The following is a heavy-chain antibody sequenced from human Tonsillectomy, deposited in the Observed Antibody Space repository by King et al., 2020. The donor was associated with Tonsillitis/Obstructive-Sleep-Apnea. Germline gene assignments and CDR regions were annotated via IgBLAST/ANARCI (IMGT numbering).Heavy chain of an antibody. D-gene: IGHD2-21*01. V-gene: IGHV4-59*01. CDR1: GGSISSYY. CDR2: IYYSGST. Sequence: QLQESGPGLVKPSETLSLTCTVSGGSISSYYWSWIRQPPGKGLEWIGYIYYSGSTNYNPSLKSRVTISVDTSKNQFSLKLSSVTAADTAVYYCARAGCGDCYSQNYYYYYMDVWGKGTTVTVSS. J-gene: IGHJ6*03. CDR3: ARAGCGDCYSQNYYYYYMDV.